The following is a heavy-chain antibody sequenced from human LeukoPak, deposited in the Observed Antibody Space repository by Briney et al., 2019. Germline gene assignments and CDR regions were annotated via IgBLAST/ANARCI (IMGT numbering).Heavy chain of an antibody. Sequence: PGGSPRLSCAASGFTFSSYAMSWVRQAPGKGLEWVSAISGSGGSTYCADSVKGRFTISRGNSKSTLYLQMNSLRAEDTAVYYCAKDNIYPYSSSWYVDYWGQGTLVTVSS. J-gene: IGHJ4*02. D-gene: IGHD6-13*01. V-gene: IGHV3-23*01. CDR1: GFTFSSYA. CDR3: AKDNIYPYSSSWYVDY. CDR2: ISGSGGST.